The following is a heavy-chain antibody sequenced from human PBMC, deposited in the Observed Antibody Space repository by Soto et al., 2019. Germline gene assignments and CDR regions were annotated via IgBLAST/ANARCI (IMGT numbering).Heavy chain of an antibody. CDR3: AVYVCSRSRCGPSWFDY. V-gene: IGHV5-51*01. J-gene: IGHJ4*02. CDR1: GYSFTSYW. D-gene: IGHD2-8*01. Sequence: PGESLKISCKGSGYSFTSYWIGWVRQMPGKGLEWMGIIYPGDSDTRYSPSFQGQVTISADKSISTAYLQWSSLKASDTAMYYCAVYVCSRSRCGPSWFDYWGQGTLVTVSS. CDR2: IYPGDSDT.